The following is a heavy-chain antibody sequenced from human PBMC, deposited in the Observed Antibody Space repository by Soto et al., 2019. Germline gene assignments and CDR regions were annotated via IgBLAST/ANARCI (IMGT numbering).Heavy chain of an antibody. CDR1: GYTFTSYD. D-gene: IGHD2-21*01. Sequence: ASVKVSCKASGYTFTSYDINWVRQATGQGLEWMGWMNPNSGNTGYAQKFQGRVTMTRNTSISTAYMELSGLRSEDTAVYYCAREGVNRYYYGMDVWGQGTTVTVSS. J-gene: IGHJ6*02. CDR3: AREGVNRYYYGMDV. CDR2: MNPNSGNT. V-gene: IGHV1-8*01.